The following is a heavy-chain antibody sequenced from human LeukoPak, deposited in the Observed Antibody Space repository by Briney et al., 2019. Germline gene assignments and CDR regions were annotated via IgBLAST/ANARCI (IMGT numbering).Heavy chain of an antibody. Sequence: GGSLRLSCAASGFTFGSYGMSWVRQAPGKGLEWVSFITPNADRASYAGSVKGRFTISRDNPRNTLYIQMNSLRDEDTAVYYCAIMHGYYDGSGYWVQWGQGTLVTVSS. D-gene: IGHD3-22*01. CDR3: AIMHGYYDGSGYWVQ. J-gene: IGHJ1*01. CDR1: GFTFGSYG. V-gene: IGHV3-23*01. CDR2: ITPNADRA.